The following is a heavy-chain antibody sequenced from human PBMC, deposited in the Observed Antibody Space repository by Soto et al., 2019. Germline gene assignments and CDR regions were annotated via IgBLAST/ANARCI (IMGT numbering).Heavy chain of an antibody. CDR1: GGSVSSENHY. J-gene: IGHJ4*02. CDR3: AADVGGYIYGLARH. CDR2: VYYSGST. D-gene: IGHD4-17*01. V-gene: IGHV4-61*01. Sequence: SETLSLTCSVSGGSVSSENHYWSWIRQPPGKGLEWIGFVYYSGSTNSNPSLKSRVTISIDTPKSQFSLKLSSVTAADTAVYYCAADVGGYIYGLARHWGPGTLVTVSS.